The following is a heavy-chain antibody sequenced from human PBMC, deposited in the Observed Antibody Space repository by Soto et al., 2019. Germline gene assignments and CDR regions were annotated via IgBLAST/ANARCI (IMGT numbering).Heavy chain of an antibody. CDR1: GFTFSSYA. J-gene: IGHJ6*02. D-gene: IGHD6-13*01. Sequence: QVQLVESGGGVVQPGRSLRLSCAASGFTFSSYAMHWVRQAPGKGLEWVAVISYDGSNKYYADSVKGRFTISRDNSKNTLYLQMNSLRAEDTAVYYCARGAAAGIHYYYYGMDVWGQGTTVTVSS. CDR3: ARGAAAGIHYYYYGMDV. V-gene: IGHV3-30-3*01. CDR2: ISYDGSNK.